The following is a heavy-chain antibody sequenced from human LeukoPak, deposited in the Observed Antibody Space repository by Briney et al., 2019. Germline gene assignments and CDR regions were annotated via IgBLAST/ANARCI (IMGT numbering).Heavy chain of an antibody. D-gene: IGHD3-22*01. J-gene: IGHJ4*02. V-gene: IGHV1-46*01. CDR1: GYTFTSYY. CDR2: INPSGGST. CDR3: ARVATMIVVVNYFDY. Sequence: ASVKVSCKASGYTFTSYYMHWVRQAPGQGLEWMGIINPSGGSTSYAQKFQGRVTMTRDTSTSTVYMELSSLRSEDTAVYYCARVATMIVVVNYFDYWGQGTLVTDSS.